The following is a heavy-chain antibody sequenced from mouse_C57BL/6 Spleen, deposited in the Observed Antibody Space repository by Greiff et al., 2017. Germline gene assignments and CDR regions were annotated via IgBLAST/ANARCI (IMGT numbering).Heavy chain of an antibody. CDR2: INPYNGGT. V-gene: IGHV1-19*01. Sequence: VQLQQSGPVLVKPGASVKMSCKASGYTFTDYYMNWVKQSHGKSLEWIGVINPYNGGTSYNQKFKGKATLTVDKSSSTAYMELNSLTSEDSAVYYCARSRYYGSSPAWFAYWGQGTLVTVSA. D-gene: IGHD1-1*01. CDR3: ARSRYYGSSPAWFAY. J-gene: IGHJ3*01. CDR1: GYTFTDYY.